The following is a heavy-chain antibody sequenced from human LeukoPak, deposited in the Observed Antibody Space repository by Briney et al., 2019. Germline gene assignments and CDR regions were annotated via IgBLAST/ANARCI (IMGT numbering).Heavy chain of an antibody. CDR2: IYYSGST. Sequence: SETLSLTCTVSGGSISGHYWSWIRQPPGKGLEWIGYIYYSGSTNYNPSLKSRVTISVDTSKNQFSLNLSSVTAADTAVYYCARYYYESSGYYIHDYWGQGTLVTVSS. D-gene: IGHD3-22*01. CDR1: GGSISGHY. CDR3: ARYYYESSGYYIHDY. V-gene: IGHV4-59*11. J-gene: IGHJ4*02.